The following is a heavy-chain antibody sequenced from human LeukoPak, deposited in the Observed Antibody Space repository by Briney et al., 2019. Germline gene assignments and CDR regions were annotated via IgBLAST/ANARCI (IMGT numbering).Heavy chain of an antibody. D-gene: IGHD3-22*01. Sequence: SVKVSCKASGGTFSSYAISWVRQAPGQGLEWMGGIIPIFGTANYAQKFQGRVTITADESTSTAYMELSSLRSEDTAVYYCARDLRGYYDSSGYPRTGFDPWGQGTLVTVSS. V-gene: IGHV1-69*13. CDR3: ARDLRGYYDSSGYPRTGFDP. CDR1: GGTFSSYA. J-gene: IGHJ5*02. CDR2: IIPIFGTA.